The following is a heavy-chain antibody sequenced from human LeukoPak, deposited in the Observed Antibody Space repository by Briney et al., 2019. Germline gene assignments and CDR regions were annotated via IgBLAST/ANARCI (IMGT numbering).Heavy chain of an antibody. CDR1: GFTFSSYW. V-gene: IGHV3-74*01. Sequence: GGSLRLSCAASGFTFSSYWMHWVRQGPGKGLVWVSRINSDGSSTNYADSVRGRFTISRDNAENTLYLQMNSLRVKDTAVYYCARRVVVAAAPYYFDYWGQGTLVTVSS. J-gene: IGHJ4*02. D-gene: IGHD2-2*01. CDR2: INSDGSST. CDR3: ARRVVVAAAPYYFDY.